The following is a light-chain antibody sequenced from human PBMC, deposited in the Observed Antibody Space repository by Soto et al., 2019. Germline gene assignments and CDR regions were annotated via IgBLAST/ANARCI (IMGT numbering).Light chain of an antibody. CDR1: QSVSSTY. CDR3: QQYGGSRWT. Sequence: EIVLTQSPGTLSLSPGERATLSCRASQSVSSTYLAWYQQKPGQAPRLLIYGASNRATGIPDRFSGSGSGTDLTLTTSRLEPEDFAVYYCQQYGGSRWTFGQGTRVDI. J-gene: IGKJ1*01. V-gene: IGKV3-20*01. CDR2: GAS.